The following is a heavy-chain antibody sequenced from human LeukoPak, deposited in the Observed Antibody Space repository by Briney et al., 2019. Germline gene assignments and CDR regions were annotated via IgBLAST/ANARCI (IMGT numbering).Heavy chain of an antibody. CDR2: IKSKTDGGTT. CDR1: GFTFSNAW. D-gene: IGHD3-9*01. CDR3: TTAPVLRYFGVDV. V-gene: IGHV3-15*01. Sequence: GGSLRLSCAASGFTFSNAWMSWVRQAPGKGLEWVGRIKSKTDGGTTDYAAPVKGRFTISRDDSKNTLYLQMYSLKTEDTAVYYCTTAPVLRYFGVDVWGQGTTVTVSS. J-gene: IGHJ6*02.